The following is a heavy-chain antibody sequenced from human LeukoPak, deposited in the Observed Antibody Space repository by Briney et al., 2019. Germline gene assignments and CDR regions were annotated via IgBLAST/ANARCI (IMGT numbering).Heavy chain of an antibody. D-gene: IGHD6-19*01. V-gene: IGHV4-34*01. J-gene: IGHJ4*02. CDR1: GGSFRGYY. CDR2: INHSGST. Sequence: SETLSLTCAVYGGSFRGYYWSWIRQPPGKGLEWIGEINHSGSTNYNPSLKSRVTISVDTSKNQFSLKLSSVTAADTAVYYCARVLYSSGWYEYYFDYWGQGTLVTVSS. CDR3: ARVLYSSGWYEYYFDY.